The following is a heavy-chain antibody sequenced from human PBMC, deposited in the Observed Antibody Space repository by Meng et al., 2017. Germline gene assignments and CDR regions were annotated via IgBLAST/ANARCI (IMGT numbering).Heavy chain of an antibody. J-gene: IGHJ4*02. CDR3: AREIAVAGNVYFDY. D-gene: IGHD6-19*01. CDR2: INPNSGGT. Sequence: VKRLRPGAVVKKPGASVKVSCKASGYTFTGYYVHWVRQAPGQGLEWMGRINPNSGGTNYAQKFQGRVTMTRDTSISTAYMELSRLRSDDTAVYYCAREIAVAGNVYFDYWGQGTLVTVSS. CDR1: GYTFTGYY. V-gene: IGHV1-2*06.